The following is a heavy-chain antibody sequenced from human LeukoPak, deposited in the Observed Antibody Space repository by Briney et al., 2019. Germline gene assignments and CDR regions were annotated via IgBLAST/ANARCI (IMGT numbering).Heavy chain of an antibody. D-gene: IGHD5-12*01. CDR1: GYTFTSYG. V-gene: IGHV1-8*02. Sequence: GASVKVSCKASGYTFTSYGINWVRQATGQGLEWMGWMNPNSGNTGYAQKFQGRVTMTRNTSISTAYMELSSLRSEDTAVYYCARGGIGWLRWGLQTNFDYWGQGTLVTVSS. CDR3: ARGGIGWLRWGLQTNFDY. CDR2: MNPNSGNT. J-gene: IGHJ4*02.